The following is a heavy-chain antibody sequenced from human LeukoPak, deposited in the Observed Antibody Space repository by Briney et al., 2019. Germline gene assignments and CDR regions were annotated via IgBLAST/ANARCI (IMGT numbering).Heavy chain of an antibody. J-gene: IGHJ6*03. Sequence: SETLSLTCTVSGGSISSKSYYWAWIRQPPGKGLEWIGSIYYSGSTYHNPSLKSRVTISVDTSKNQFSLKLNSVTAADTAVYYCARDFGFNTSYYYYYYMDVWGKGTTVTISS. CDR2: IYYSGST. CDR3: ARDFGFNTSYYYYYYMDV. D-gene: IGHD3-16*01. CDR1: GGSISSKSYY. V-gene: IGHV4-39*02.